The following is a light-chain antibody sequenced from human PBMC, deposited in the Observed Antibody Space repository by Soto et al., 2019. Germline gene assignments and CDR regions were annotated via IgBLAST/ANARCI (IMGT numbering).Light chain of an antibody. J-gene: IGKJ2*01. V-gene: IGKV3-20*01. CDR2: GAS. CDR1: QSVSSIY. CDR3: QQYGSSPRT. Sequence: EIVLTQSPGTLSLSPGDRATLSCRASQSVSSIYLAWYQQKPGQAPRLLIYGASSRATGIPDRFSGSGSGTDFTLTISRLEPEDFAVYYCQQYGSSPRTFGQGTKLEIK.